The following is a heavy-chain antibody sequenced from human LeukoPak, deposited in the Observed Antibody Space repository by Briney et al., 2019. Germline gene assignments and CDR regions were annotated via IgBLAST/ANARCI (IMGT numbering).Heavy chain of an antibody. V-gene: IGHV1-69*04. J-gene: IGHJ4*02. CDR3: ARSRGERGHTMPLDY. Sequence: ASVKVSCKASGGTFSSYAISWVRQAPGQGLEWMGRIIPILGIANYAQKFQGRVTITADKSTSTAYMELSSLRSEDTAVYYCARSRGERGHTMPLDYWGQGTLVTVSS. CDR1: GGTFSSYA. D-gene: IGHD2-2*01. CDR2: IIPILGIA.